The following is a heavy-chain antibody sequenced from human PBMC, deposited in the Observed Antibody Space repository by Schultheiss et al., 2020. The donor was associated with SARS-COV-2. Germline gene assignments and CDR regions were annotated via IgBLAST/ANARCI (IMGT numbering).Heavy chain of an antibody. Sequence: ASVKVSCKASGYTFTDYHMHWVRQAPGKGLEWMGGFDPEDGETIYAQKFQGRVTMTEDTSTDTAYMELSSLRSEDTAVYYCATGDCSGGSCYSSGYYYYGMDVWGQGTTVTVSS. J-gene: IGHJ6*02. CDR3: ATGDCSGGSCYSSGYYYYGMDV. D-gene: IGHD2-15*01. V-gene: IGHV1-24*01. CDR2: FDPEDGET. CDR1: GYTFTDYH.